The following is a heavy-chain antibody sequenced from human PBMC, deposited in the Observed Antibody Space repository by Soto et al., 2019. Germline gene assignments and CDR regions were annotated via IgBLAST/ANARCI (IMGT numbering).Heavy chain of an antibody. Sequence: PSETLSLTCTVSGDSISSGGYYWSWIRQHPGKGLEWIGYIYHSGITNYNPSLRSRVSMSVDKSNNEFSLSLTSVTAADTAVYYCATLPPRIVVVFTEMPTWGQGILVTVSS. CDR1: GDSISSGGYY. CDR3: ATLPPRIVVVFTEMPT. V-gene: IGHV4-31*09. J-gene: IGHJ5*02. CDR2: IYHSGIT. D-gene: IGHD2-21*01.